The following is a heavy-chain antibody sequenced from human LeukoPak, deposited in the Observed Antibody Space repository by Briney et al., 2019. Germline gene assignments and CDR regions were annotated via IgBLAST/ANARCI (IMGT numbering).Heavy chain of an antibody. J-gene: IGHJ3*02. D-gene: IGHD5-18*01. CDR2: ISWNSGSI. CDR3: AKDSGYSYGYYDAFDI. CDR1: GFTFDDYA. V-gene: IGHV3-9*01. Sequence: PGGSLRLSCAASGFTFDDYAMHWVRQAPGKGLEWVSGISWNSGSIGYADSVKGRFTISRDNAKNSLYLQMNSLRAEDTALYYCAKDSGYSYGYYDAFDIWGQGTMVTVSS.